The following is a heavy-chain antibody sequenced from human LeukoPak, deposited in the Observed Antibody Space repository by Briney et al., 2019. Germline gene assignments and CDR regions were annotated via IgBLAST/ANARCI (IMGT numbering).Heavy chain of an antibody. CDR2: ISAYNGDT. CDR3: ARDPSNTSGYQIYFDY. D-gene: IGHD3-3*01. CDR1: GYTFRNYG. J-gene: IGHJ4*02. V-gene: IGHV1-18*01. Sequence: ASVKVSCKASGYTFRNYGITWVREAPGQGLEWMGWISAYNGDTHYAQKLQGRVTMTTDTSTSTAYMELRSLRSEDTAVYYCARDPSNTSGYQIYFDYWGQGTLVTVSS.